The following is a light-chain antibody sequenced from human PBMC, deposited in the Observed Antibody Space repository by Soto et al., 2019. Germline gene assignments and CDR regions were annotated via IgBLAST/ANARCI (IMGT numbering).Light chain of an antibody. V-gene: IGLV2-14*01. CDR3: SSYASSSTLVV. Sequence: QSALTQPASVSGSPGQSITISCTGTSSDVGAYNCVSWYQQYPGKAPKLMIYDVSHRPSGVTNRFSGSKSGNTASLTISGLQAEDEADYYCSSYASSSTLVVFGGGTQLTVL. J-gene: IGLJ2*01. CDR2: DVS. CDR1: SSDVGAYNC.